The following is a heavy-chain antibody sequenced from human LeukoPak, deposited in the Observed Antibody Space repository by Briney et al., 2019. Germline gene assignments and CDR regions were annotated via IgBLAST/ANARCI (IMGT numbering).Heavy chain of an antibody. CDR1: GFTFSTYG. V-gene: IGHV3-30*18. CDR2: ISYDGSNK. J-gene: IGHJ4*02. CDR3: AKEGFDY. Sequence: GRSLRLSCAASGFTFSTYGMHWVRQAPGKGLEWVALISYDGSNKYYADSVKGRFTISRDNSKNTLYLQMNSLRAEDTALYYCAKEGFDYWGQGTLVTVSS.